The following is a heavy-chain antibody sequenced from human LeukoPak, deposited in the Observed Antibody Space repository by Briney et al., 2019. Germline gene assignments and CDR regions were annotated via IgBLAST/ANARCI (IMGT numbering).Heavy chain of an antibody. CDR1: NGSISSGSYY. D-gene: IGHD3-10*01. Sequence: SQTLSLTCTVSNGSISSGSYYWSWIRQPAGKGLEWIGRIYTSGSTNYNPSLKSRVTISVDRSKNQFSLKLSSVTAADTAVYYCARQRGSGSEFDYWGQGTLVTVSS. V-gene: IGHV4-61*02. CDR3: ARQRGSGSEFDY. J-gene: IGHJ4*02. CDR2: IYTSGST.